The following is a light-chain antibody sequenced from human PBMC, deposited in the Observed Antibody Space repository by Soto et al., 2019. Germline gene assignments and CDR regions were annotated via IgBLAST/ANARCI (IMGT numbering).Light chain of an antibody. CDR2: KDT. Sequence: SYELTQASSVSVSPGQTARITCSGDLLAKTYARWFHQRPGQAPVLLIYKDTERPSGIPERFSGSSSGSTVTLTISGAQVDDEGDYYCYSATDDHVVLFGGGTKLTVL. V-gene: IGLV3-27*01. CDR3: YSATDDHVVL. J-gene: IGLJ3*02. CDR1: LLAKTY.